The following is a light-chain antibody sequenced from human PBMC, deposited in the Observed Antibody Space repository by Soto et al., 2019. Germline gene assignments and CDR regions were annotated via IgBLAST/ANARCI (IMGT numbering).Light chain of an antibody. Sequence: DIQLTQSPSFLSASVGDRVTITCRASQGISSYLAWYQQKPGKAPKVLLYAASTCQSGVPSRISGSGSGTAIATNISMLQVEDVATYNRPQLTSKPFTFGSGTKLEIK. CDR1: QGISSY. J-gene: IGKJ3*01. V-gene: IGKV1-9*01. CDR2: AAS. CDR3: PQLTSKPFT.